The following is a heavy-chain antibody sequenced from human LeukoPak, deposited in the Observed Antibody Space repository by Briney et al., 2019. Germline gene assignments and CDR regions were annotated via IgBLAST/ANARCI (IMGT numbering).Heavy chain of an antibody. CDR2: IYYSGST. D-gene: IGHD1-1*01. V-gene: IGHV4-59*01. J-gene: IGHJ1*01. CDR1: GGSINSYY. CDR3: ARAGADWNFQH. Sequence: PSETLSLTCSVSGGSINSYYWSWIRQPPGKGLEWIGYIYYSGSTNYNPSLKSRVTISVDTSKNQFSLKLSSVTAADTAVYYCARAGADWNFQHWGQGTLVTVSS.